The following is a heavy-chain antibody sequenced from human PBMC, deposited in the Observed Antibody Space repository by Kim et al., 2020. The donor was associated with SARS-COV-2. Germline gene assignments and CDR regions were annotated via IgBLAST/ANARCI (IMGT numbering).Heavy chain of an antibody. D-gene: IGHD3-10*01. CDR1: GFTFSNAW. J-gene: IGHJ6*02. Sequence: GGSLRLSCAASGFTFSNAWMSWVRQAPGKGLEWVGRIKSKTDGGTTDYAAPVKGRFTISRDDSKNTLYLQMNSLKTEDTAVYYCTTVITMVRGVIITVYYYGMDVWGQGTTVTVSS. CDR2: IKSKTDGGTT. V-gene: IGHV3-15*01. CDR3: TTVITMVRGVIITVYYYGMDV.